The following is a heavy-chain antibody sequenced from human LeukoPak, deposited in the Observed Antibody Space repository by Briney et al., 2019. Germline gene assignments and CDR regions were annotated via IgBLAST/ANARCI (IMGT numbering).Heavy chain of an antibody. V-gene: IGHV3-9*01. CDR3: AKDTRGGYSYGGIGY. Sequence: PGGSLRLSCAASGFTFDDYAMHWVRQAPGKGLEWVSGISWNSGSIGYADSVKGRFTISRDNAKNSLYLQMNSLRAEDTALYYCAKDTRGGYSYGGIGYWGQGTLVTVSS. D-gene: IGHD5-18*01. CDR2: ISWNSGSI. CDR1: GFTFDDYA. J-gene: IGHJ4*02.